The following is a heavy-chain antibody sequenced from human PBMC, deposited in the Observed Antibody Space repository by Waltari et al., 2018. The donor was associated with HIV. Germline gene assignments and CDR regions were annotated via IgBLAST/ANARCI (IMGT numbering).Heavy chain of an antibody. CDR1: GFRFGDYG. V-gene: IGHV3-20*04. CDR2: ITWRGDSR. D-gene: IGHD5-18*01. Sequence: VQLVESGGSVVRPGGSLRLSCVASGFRFGDYGMSWVRLVPGKGLEGVSGITWRGDSRDYGAAVKGRFTICRDNAKNSLHLQMNSLRVEDSALDYCARGYGFAADYWGQGTLVTVSS. CDR3: ARGYGFAADY. J-gene: IGHJ4*02.